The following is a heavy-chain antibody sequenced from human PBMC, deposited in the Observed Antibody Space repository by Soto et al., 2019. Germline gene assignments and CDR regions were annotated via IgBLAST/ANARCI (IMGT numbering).Heavy chain of an antibody. J-gene: IGHJ6*02. CDR2: INYRGST. D-gene: IGHD3-3*01. CDR1: GGSISDYY. CDR3: ARGGSRFFGVSGVDA. Sequence: SEALSLTCTVSGGSISDYYWSWIRQPPGRGLEWTGHINYRGSTNYNPSLKSRVTISVDTSKNQFSLKLSSVTAADTAVYYCARGGSRFFGVSGVDAWGQGTTVTVSS. V-gene: IGHV4-59*01.